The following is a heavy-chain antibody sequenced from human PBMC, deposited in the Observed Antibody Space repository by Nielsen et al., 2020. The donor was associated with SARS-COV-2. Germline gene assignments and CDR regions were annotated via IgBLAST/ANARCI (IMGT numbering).Heavy chain of an antibody. V-gene: IGHV2-70*11. CDR3: ARIQAAAHGSPFDP. CDR2: IDWDDDK. J-gene: IGHJ5*02. Sequence: SGPTLVKPTQTLTLTCTFSGFSLSTRGMCVSWIRQPPGKALEWLARIDWDDDKYYSTSLKTRLTISKDTSKNQVVLTMTNMDPVDTATYYCARIQAAAHGSPFDPWGQGTLVTVSS. CDR1: GFSLSTRGMC. D-gene: IGHD6-13*01.